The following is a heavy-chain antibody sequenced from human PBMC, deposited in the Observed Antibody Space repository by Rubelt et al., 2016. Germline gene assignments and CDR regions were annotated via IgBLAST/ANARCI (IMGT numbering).Heavy chain of an antibody. D-gene: IGHD1-26*01. CDR2: INPNSGGT. CDR3: ARGWDYYYGMDV. CDR1: GYTFTGYY. Sequence: QVQLVQSGAEVKKPGASVKVSCKASGYTFTGYYMHWVRQAPGQGLEWMGRINPNSGGTNHAQKFQGRVTMTRDTAISTAYMELSRLRSDDTAVYYCARGWDYYYGMDVWGQGTTVTVSS. V-gene: IGHV1-2*06. J-gene: IGHJ6*02.